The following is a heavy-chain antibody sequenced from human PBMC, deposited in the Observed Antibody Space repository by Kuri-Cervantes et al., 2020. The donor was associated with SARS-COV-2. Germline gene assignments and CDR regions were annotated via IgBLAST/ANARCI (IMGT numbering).Heavy chain of an antibody. V-gene: IGHV3-48*01. CDR3: ARDSSSGWFSY. D-gene: IGHD6-19*01. Sequence: GGSLRLSCIASGFLFSSYEMNWVRQAPGKGLEWVSYISSSSSTIYYADSVKGRFTISRDNAKNSLYLQMNSLGAEDTAVYYCARDSSSGWFSYWGQGTLVTVSS. CDR1: GFLFSSYE. CDR2: ISSSSSTI. J-gene: IGHJ4*02.